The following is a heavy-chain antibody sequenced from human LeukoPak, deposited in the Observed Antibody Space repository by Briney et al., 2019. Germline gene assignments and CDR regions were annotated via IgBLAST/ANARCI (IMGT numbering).Heavy chain of an antibody. J-gene: IGHJ4*02. CDR2: IYYSGST. V-gene: IGHV4-59*01. D-gene: IGHD4-17*01. CDR3: ARFPIYGDSHFDY. CDR1: GGSISSYY. Sequence: SETLSLTCTVSGGSISSYYWSWIRQPPGKGLEWIGYIYYSGSTNYNPSLKSRVTISVDTSKNQFSLKLSSVTAADTAVYYCARFPIYGDSHFDYWGQGALVTVSS.